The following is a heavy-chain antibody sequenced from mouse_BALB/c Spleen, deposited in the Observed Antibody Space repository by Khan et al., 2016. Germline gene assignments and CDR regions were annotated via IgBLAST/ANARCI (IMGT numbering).Heavy chain of an antibody. CDR1: GYTFTSYW. J-gene: IGHJ2*01. CDR2: INPSTGYT. D-gene: IGHD1-1*01. CDR3: ARRSSSYDY. V-gene: IGHV1-7*01. Sequence: QVQLQQSGAELAKPGASVKMSCKASGYTFTSYWMHWVKQRPGQGLEWIGYINPSTGYTEYNQKFKDKATLTADKSSSTAYMQLSSLTSEDSAVYYCARRSSSYDYWGQGTTLTVSS.